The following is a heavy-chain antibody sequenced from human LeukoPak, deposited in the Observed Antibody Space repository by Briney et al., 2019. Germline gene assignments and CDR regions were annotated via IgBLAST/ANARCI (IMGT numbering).Heavy chain of an antibody. CDR2: ISFDAINT. Sequence: PGGSLRLSCAASGFTFSNYAMNWVRQAPGKGLEWVAAISFDAINTYYADSVRGRFAISRDTSKNTLDLQMTSLRPEDTAVYYCAGDAFGSAWSGPFDYWGQGTLVTVSS. V-gene: IGHV3-30*09. J-gene: IGHJ4*02. CDR3: AGDAFGSAWSGPFDY. D-gene: IGHD6-19*01. CDR1: GFTFSNYA.